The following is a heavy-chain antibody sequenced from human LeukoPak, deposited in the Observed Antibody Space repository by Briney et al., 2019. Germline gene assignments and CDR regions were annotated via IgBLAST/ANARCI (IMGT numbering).Heavy chain of an antibody. D-gene: IGHD5-18*01. Sequence: PGGSPRLSCAASGFTFSSYAMHWVRQAPGKGLEWVAVISYDGSNKYYADSVKGRFTISRDNSKNTLYLQMNSLRAEDTAVYYCATRGYSYDIYFDYWGQGTLVTVSS. CDR2: ISYDGSNK. V-gene: IGHV3-30-3*01. CDR1: GFTFSSYA. J-gene: IGHJ4*02. CDR3: ATRGYSYDIYFDY.